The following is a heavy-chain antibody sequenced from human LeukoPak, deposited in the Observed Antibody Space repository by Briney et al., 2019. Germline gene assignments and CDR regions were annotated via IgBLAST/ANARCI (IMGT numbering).Heavy chain of an antibody. CDR1: GFTFSSYA. J-gene: IGHJ4*02. CDR2: ISYDGSNK. Sequence: GGSLRLSCAASGFTFSSYAMHWVRQAPGKGLEWVAVISYDGSNKYYADSVKGRFTTSRDNSKNTLYLQMNSLRAEDTAVYYCARANDYGDYWGQGTLVTVSS. D-gene: IGHD2-8*01. CDR3: ARANDYGDY. V-gene: IGHV3-30-3*01.